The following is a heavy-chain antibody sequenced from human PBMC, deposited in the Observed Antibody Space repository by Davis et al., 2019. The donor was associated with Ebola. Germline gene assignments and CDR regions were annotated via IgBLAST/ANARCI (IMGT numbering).Heavy chain of an antibody. CDR3: ARGQEGGLWYYGMDV. D-gene: IGHD2-8*02. Sequence: SETLSLTCTVSGASISSYYWSWIRQPPGKGLEWIGYIYHSGSTYYNPSLKSRVTMSVDTSKNQFSLKLSSVTAADTAVYYCARGQEGGLWYYGMDVWGKGTTVIVSS. J-gene: IGHJ6*04. CDR1: GASISSYY. V-gene: IGHV4-59*01. CDR2: IYHSGST.